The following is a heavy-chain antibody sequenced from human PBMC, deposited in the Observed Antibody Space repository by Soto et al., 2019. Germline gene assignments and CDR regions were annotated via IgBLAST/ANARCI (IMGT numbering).Heavy chain of an antibody. J-gene: IGHJ6*02. V-gene: IGHV3-30*18. Sequence: LRLSCAASGFTFSNYGMHWVRQAPGKGLEWVAVISYDGSNKYYADSVKGRFTISRDNSKNTLFLQMNSLRPEDTAMFYCAKDRDYYCYIMDVWGQGTTVTVS. CDR3: AKDRDYYCYIMDV. CDR2: ISYDGSNK. CDR1: GFTFSNYG.